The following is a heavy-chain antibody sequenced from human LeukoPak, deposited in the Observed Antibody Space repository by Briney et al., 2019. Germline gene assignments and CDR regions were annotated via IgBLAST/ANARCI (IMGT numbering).Heavy chain of an antibody. D-gene: IGHD2-2*01. J-gene: IGHJ3*02. V-gene: IGHV3-9*01. CDR3: VKDSEESTSLDAAFDM. CDR2: ITWSGGII. Sequence: TGGSLRLSCVVSGFTFDDYAMHWVRQTPGKGLEWASGITWSGGIIGYADAVRGRFSISRDNARNSLYLEMNSLKTEDTALYYCVKDSEESTSLDAAFDMWGQGTMVTVSS. CDR1: GFTFDDYA.